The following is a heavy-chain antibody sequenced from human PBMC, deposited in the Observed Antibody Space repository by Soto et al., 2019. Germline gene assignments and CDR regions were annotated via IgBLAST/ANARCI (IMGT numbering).Heavy chain of an antibody. J-gene: IGHJ4*02. D-gene: IGHD6-13*01. CDR1: GGSFSGYY. V-gene: IGHV4-34*01. CDR3: ARGRRAAAGTDKGYYFDY. CDR2: INHSGST. Sequence: SETLSLTCAVYGGSFSGYYWSWIRQPPGKGLEWIGEINHSGSTNYNPSLKSRVTISVDTSKNQFSLKLSSVTAADTAVYYCARGRRAAAGTDKGYYFDYWGQGTLVTVSS.